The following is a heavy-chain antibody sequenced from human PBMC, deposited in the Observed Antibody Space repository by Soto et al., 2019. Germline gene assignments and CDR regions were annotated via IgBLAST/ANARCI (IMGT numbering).Heavy chain of an antibody. CDR1: GFTFSSYG. V-gene: IGHV3-30*18. J-gene: IGHJ6*03. CDR2: ISYDGSNK. CDR3: AKEGYYGSGRYYYYYYMDV. Sequence: GGSLRLSCAASGFTFSSYGMHWVRQAPGKGLEWVAVISYDGSNKYYADSVKGRFTISRDNSKNTLYLQMNSLRAEDTAVYYCAKEGYYGSGRYYYYYYMDVWGKGTTVTVSS. D-gene: IGHD3-10*01.